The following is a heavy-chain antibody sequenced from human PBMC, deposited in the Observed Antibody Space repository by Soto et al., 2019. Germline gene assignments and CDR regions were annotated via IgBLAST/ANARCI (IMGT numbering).Heavy chain of an antibody. D-gene: IGHD3-9*01. CDR3: ATTLGYDILTGYYNVFDY. J-gene: IGHJ4*02. Sequence: EVQLLESGGGLVQPGGSLRLSCAASGFTFSSYAMSWVRQAPGKGLEWVSAISGSGGSTYYADSVKGRFTISRDNSKNPLYLQMNSLRAEDTAVYYCATTLGYDILTGYYNVFDYWGQGTLVTVSS. CDR2: ISGSGGST. CDR1: GFTFSSYA. V-gene: IGHV3-23*01.